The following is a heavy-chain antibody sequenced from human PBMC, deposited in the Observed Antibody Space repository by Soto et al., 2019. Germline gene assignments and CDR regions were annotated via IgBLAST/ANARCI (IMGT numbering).Heavy chain of an antibody. CDR3: ARRVWFGELFSWMDL. D-gene: IGHD3-10*01. CDR1: GGSISGSYS. V-gene: IGHV4-4*02. J-gene: IGHJ6*02. Sequence: QVQLQDSGPGLVKPSGTLSLTCAVSGGSISGSYSWSWVRQPPGKGLEWIGEIYDAETTNYNPYLTSRVTITVDKSNNQFSLRLRSVTDADTAAYYCARRVWFGELFSWMDLWGQGTTVTVSS. CDR2: IYDAETT.